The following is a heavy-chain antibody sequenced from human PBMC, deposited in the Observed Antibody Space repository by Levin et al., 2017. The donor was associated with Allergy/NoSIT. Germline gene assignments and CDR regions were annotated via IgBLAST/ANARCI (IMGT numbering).Heavy chain of an antibody. D-gene: IGHD3-22*01. V-gene: IGHV3-9*01. J-gene: IGHJ4*02. Sequence: GGSLRLSCAASGFTFDDYAMHWVRQAPGKGLEWVSGISWNSGSIGYADSVKGRFTISRDNAKNSLYLQMNSLRAEDTALYYCAKGRYYDSFPTTFDYWGQGTLVTVSS. CDR2: ISWNSGSI. CDR3: AKGRYYDSFPTTFDY. CDR1: GFTFDDYA.